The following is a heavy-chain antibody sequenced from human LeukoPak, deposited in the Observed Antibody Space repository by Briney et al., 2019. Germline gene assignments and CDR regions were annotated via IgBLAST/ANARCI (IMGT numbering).Heavy chain of an antibody. CDR1: GGTFSSYA. V-gene: IGHV1-2*02. J-gene: IGHJ6*03. CDR2: INPKSGGT. CDR3: ARAFSSMIPYYYYMDV. D-gene: IGHD6-13*01. Sequence: ASVKVSCKASGGTFSSYAISWVRQAPGQGLEWMGWINPKSGGTNYAHNFQGRVTMTRDTSISTAYMELSRLRSDDTAVYYCARAFSSMIPYYYYMDVWGKGTTVTISS.